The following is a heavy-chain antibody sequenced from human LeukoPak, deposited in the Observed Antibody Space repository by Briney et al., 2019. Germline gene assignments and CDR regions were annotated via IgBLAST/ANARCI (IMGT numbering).Heavy chain of an antibody. CDR3: ARVDYGDYQSDWFDP. V-gene: IGHV4-34*01. D-gene: IGHD4-17*01. J-gene: IGHJ5*02. CDR1: GGSFSGYY. Sequence: SETLSLTCTVSGGSFSGYYWSWIRQPPGKGLEWIGEINHSGSTNYNPSLKSRVTISLDTSKNQFSLKLSSVTAADTAMYYCARVDYGDYQSDWFDPWGQGTLVTVSS. CDR2: INHSGST.